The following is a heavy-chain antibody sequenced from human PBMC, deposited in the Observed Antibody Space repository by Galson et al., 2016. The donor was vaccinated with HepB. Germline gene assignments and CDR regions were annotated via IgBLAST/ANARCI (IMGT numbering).Heavy chain of an antibody. D-gene: IGHD3-9*01. Sequence: SVKVSCKASGGTVSSHPINWVRQAPGQGLEWMGGITPIFGTANYAQKFQGRVTISSDESTRTAYMELSSLRSEDTAMYYCVRGVRYFDWLQPFDYWGQGTLVTVSS. CDR3: VRGVRYFDWLQPFDY. V-gene: IGHV1-69*13. CDR2: ITPIFGTA. J-gene: IGHJ4*02. CDR1: GGTVSSHP.